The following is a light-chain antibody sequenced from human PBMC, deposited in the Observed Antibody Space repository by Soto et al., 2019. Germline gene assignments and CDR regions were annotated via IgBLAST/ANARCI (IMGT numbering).Light chain of an antibody. CDR2: DVS. V-gene: IGLV2-14*01. J-gene: IGLJ1*01. CDR1: SSDVGGYNY. Sequence: QTVLTQPASESGSPGQSITISCTGTSSDVGGYNYVSWYQQHPGRAPKLMIYDVSIRPSGVSNRFSGSKSGNTASLTISGLQAEDEADYYCSSYTSSSTDVFGTGTKVTVL. CDR3: SSYTSSSTDV.